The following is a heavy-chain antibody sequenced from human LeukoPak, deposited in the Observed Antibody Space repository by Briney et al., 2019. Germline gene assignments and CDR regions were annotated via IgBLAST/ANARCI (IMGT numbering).Heavy chain of an antibody. Sequence: GESLKISCQGSGYTFTSYWMGWVRKMPGKGLEWMGIIYAGDSDTRYSPSFQGQVTISADKSFSTAYLQWSSLKASDTAMYYCARLRYSSSWDFDYWGQGTLVTVSS. D-gene: IGHD6-13*01. J-gene: IGHJ4*02. CDR3: ARLRYSSSWDFDY. V-gene: IGHV5-51*01. CDR1: GYTFTSYW. CDR2: IYAGDSDT.